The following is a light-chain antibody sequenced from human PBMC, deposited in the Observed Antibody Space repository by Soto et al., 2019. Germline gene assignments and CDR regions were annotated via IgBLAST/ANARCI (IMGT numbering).Light chain of an antibody. Sequence: QSVRTQPPSASGSPGQSVPISCTGSNSDIGIYDFVSWYQPHPGKAPRLIIYEVVQRPSGVPDRFSGSKSGNTASLTVSGLQAADEADYFCKSYAGSNTYVFGTGTKVTVL. J-gene: IGLJ1*01. CDR3: KSYAGSNTYV. V-gene: IGLV2-8*01. CDR1: NSDIGIYDF. CDR2: EVV.